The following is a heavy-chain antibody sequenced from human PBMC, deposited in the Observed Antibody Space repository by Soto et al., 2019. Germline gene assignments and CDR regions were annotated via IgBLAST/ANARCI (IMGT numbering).Heavy chain of an antibody. CDR3: AKDRAVGYSYGYFDY. CDR2: ISYDGSNK. CDR1: GFTFSSYG. J-gene: IGHJ4*02. D-gene: IGHD5-18*01. V-gene: IGHV3-30*18. Sequence: GGSLRLSCAASGFTFSSYGMHWVRQAPGKGLEWVAVISYDGSNKYYADSVKGRFTISRDNSKNTLYLQMNSLRAEDTAVYYCAKDRAVGYSYGYFDYWGQGTLVTVSS.